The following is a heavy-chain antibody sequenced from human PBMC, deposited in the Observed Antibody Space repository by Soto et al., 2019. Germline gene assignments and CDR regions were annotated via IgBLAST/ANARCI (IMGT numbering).Heavy chain of an antibody. CDR3: ARSSAKLLLWFGEPDNYGMDV. J-gene: IGHJ6*02. D-gene: IGHD3-10*01. Sequence: PTLVNPTQTLTLTCTFSGFSLSTSGVGVGWIRQPPGKALEWLALIYWNDDKRYSPSLKSRLTITKDTSKNQVVLTMTNMDPVDTATYYCARSSAKLLLWFGEPDNYGMDVWGQGTTVTVSS. V-gene: IGHV2-5*01. CDR1: GFSLSTSGVG. CDR2: IYWNDDK.